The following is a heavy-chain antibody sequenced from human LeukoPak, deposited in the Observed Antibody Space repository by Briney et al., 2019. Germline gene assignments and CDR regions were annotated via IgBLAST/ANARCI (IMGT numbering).Heavy chain of an antibody. D-gene: IGHD3-10*01. V-gene: IGHV2-70*04. J-gene: IGHJ5*02. CDR1: GFSLSTSGVR. Sequence: SGPTLVNPTHTLTLTCTFSGFSLSTSGVRVSWIRQPPGKALEWLARIDWDDDKYCSTSLKTRLTISKATSKNQVVLTMTNMDPVYTATYYCARITYLRHYLPDPWGQGTLVTVSS. CDR2: IDWDDDK. CDR3: ARITYLRHYLPDP.